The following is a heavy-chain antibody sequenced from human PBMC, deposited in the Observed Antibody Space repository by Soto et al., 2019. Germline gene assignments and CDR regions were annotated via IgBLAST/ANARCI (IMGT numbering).Heavy chain of an antibody. CDR1: GYTFIDYY. V-gene: IGHV1-2*02. J-gene: IGHJ4*02. CDR3: ARGISSPPEN. D-gene: IGHD6-6*01. Sequence: ASVKVSCKTSGYTFIDYYLHWVRQAPGQGLEWMGWINPGTGDPNYAPNFQGSVIMTRDTSISTAYLELPSLRSDDTAVYYCARGISSPPENWGQGTLVTVSS. CDR2: INPGTGDP.